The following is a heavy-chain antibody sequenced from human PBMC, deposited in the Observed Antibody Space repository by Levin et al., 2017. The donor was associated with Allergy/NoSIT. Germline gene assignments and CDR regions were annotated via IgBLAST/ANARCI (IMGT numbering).Heavy chain of an antibody. D-gene: IGHD3-16*02. CDR3: AKHSNDYVWGSYRYSNAFDI. J-gene: IGHJ3*02. Sequence: GGSLRLSCAASGFAFSSYAMSWVRQAPGKGLEWVSSISGTGGNTYYADSVKGRFPFSRDNSKNTLFLQMNCLGAEDPAVYSCAKHSNDYVWGSYRYSNAFDIWGQGTMVTVSS. V-gene: IGHV3-23*01. CDR2: ISGTGGNT. CDR1: GFAFSSYA.